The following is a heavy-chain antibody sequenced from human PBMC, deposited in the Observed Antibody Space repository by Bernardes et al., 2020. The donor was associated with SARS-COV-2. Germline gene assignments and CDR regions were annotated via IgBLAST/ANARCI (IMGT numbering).Heavy chain of an antibody. CDR3: AKAGSISWYDY. CDR1: GFTFGTYT. CDR2: IDNSGTAT. J-gene: IGHJ4*02. D-gene: IGHD6-13*01. V-gene: IGHV3-23*05. Sequence: WGSLRLSCAASGFTFGTYTMGWVRQAPGKGLEWVSDIDNSGTATYYTDSVKGRFTISRDNSKNTLYLRMNSLRAEDTAVYYCAKAGSISWYDYWGQGTLVTVSS.